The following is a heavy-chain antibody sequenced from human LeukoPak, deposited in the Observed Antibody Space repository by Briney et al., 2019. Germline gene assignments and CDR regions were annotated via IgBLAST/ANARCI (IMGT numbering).Heavy chain of an antibody. CDR1: GFTFSDYY. V-gene: IGHV3-11*04. CDR3: ARERRGYCSSTSCSGFDP. J-gene: IGHJ5*02. D-gene: IGHD2-2*01. Sequence: AGGSLRLXCAASGFTFSDYYMSWIRQAPGKGLEWVSYISSSGSTIYYADSVKGRFTISRDNAKNSLYLQMNSLRAEDTAVYYCARERRGYCSSTSCSGFDPWGQGTLVTVSS. CDR2: ISSSGSTI.